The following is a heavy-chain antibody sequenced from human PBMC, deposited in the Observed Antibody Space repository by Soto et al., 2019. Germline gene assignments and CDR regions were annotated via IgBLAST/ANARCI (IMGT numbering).Heavy chain of an antibody. CDR1: GFTFSSYA. D-gene: IGHD4-17*01. J-gene: IGHJ4*02. Sequence: QVQLVESGGGVVQPGRSLRLSCAASGFTFSSYAMHWVRQAPGKGLEWVAVISYDGSNKYYADSVKGRFTISRDNSKNTLYLQMNSLRAEDTAVYYCARDTTVVTFQLGYWGQGTLVTVSS. CDR3: ARDTTVVTFQLGY. CDR2: ISYDGSNK. V-gene: IGHV3-30-3*01.